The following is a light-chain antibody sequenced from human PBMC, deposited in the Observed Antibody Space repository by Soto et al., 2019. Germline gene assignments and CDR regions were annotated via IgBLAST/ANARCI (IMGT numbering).Light chain of an antibody. J-gene: IGLJ3*02. CDR1: SRDVGGYNY. V-gene: IGLV2-14*01. Sequence: QSALTQPASVSGSPGQSITISCTGTSRDVGGYNYVSWYQQHPGKAPKDMIYEVNNRPSGVSDRFSGSKSGNTASLTISGLQAEDEAVYFCSSYTGSSTLGEMFGGGTKLTVL. CDR3: SSYTGSSTLGEM. CDR2: EVN.